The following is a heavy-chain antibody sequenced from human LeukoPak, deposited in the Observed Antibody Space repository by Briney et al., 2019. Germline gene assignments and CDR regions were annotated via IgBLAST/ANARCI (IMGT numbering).Heavy chain of an antibody. Sequence: GESLKISCKGSGYSFTSYWIGWVRQMPGKGLEWMGIIYPGDSDTRYSPSFQGQVTISADKSISTAYLQWSSLKASDTAMYYCVRLKKPDGSGSYSQYWGQGTLVTVSS. CDR1: GYSFTSYW. V-gene: IGHV5-51*01. J-gene: IGHJ4*02. CDR3: VRLKKPDGSGSYSQY. D-gene: IGHD3-10*01. CDR2: IYPGDSDT.